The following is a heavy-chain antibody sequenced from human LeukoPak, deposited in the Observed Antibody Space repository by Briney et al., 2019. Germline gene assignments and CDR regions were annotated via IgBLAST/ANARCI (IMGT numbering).Heavy chain of an antibody. CDR1: GGSISLSYYY. CDR2: VYYSGTT. J-gene: IGHJ4*02. Sequence: SETLSLTCSVSGGSISLSYYYWGWIRQPPGKALEWIGSVYYSGTTSYNPSLKSRVTISVDMSKNHFSLRLSSVTAADTAVYYCARGRRVFYSPIDYFDYWGQGTLVTVSS. D-gene: IGHD2-15*01. V-gene: IGHV4-39*02. CDR3: ARGRRVFYSPIDYFDY.